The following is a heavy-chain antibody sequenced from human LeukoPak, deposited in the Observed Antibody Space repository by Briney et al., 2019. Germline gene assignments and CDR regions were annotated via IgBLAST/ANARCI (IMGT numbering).Heavy chain of an antibody. J-gene: IGHJ4*02. CDR3: ARFTIFGDDY. D-gene: IGHD3-3*01. Sequence: SETLSLTCTVSGGSISSGDYYWSWIRQPPGKGLEWIGYIYYSGSTYYNPSLKSRVTISVDTSKNQSSLKLSSVTAADTAVYYCARFTIFGDDYWGQGTLVTVSS. V-gene: IGHV4-30-4*01. CDR1: GGSISSGDYY. CDR2: IYYSGST.